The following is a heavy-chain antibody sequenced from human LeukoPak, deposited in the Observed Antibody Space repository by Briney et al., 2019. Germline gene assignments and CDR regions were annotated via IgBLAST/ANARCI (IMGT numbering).Heavy chain of an antibody. D-gene: IGHD5-24*01. J-gene: IGHJ3*02. CDR1: GGSISSGDYY. Sequence: SQTLSLTCTVSGGSISSGDYYWRWLRQPPGRGLEWIGYIYYSGSTYYNPSLKSRVTISVDTSKNQFSLKLSSVTAAHTAVYYCARDSEMATINGAFDIWGQGTMVTVSS. V-gene: IGHV4-30-4*01. CDR3: ARDSEMATINGAFDI. CDR2: IYYSGST.